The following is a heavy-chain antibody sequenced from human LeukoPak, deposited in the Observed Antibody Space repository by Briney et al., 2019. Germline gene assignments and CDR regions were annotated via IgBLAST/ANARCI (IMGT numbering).Heavy chain of an antibody. D-gene: IGHD3-3*01. Sequence: GGSLRPSCAAARFRFSTYWMSWVRQAPGKGLEWVANIKQDGSEKYYVDSVKDRFTISRDNAKNSLYLQMNSLRAEDTAVYYCARRGYYEFWSGYFQRFEGWFDPWGQGTLVTVSS. J-gene: IGHJ5*02. CDR1: RFRFSTYW. V-gene: IGHV3-7*01. CDR2: IKQDGSEK. CDR3: ARRGYYEFWSGYFQRFEGWFDP.